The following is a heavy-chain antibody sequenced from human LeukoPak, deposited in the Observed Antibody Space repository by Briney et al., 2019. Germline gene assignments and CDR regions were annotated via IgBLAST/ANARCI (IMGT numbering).Heavy chain of an antibody. Sequence: PSETLSLTCTVSGGSISSSSYYWGWIRQPPGKGLEWIGSIYYSGSTYYNPSLKSRVTISVDTSKNQFSLKLSSVTAADTAVYYCARDRQGRAGQLFDPWGQGTLVTVSS. V-gene: IGHV4-39*07. CDR2: IYYSGST. D-gene: IGHD6-13*01. CDR1: GGSISSSSYY. J-gene: IGHJ5*02. CDR3: ARDRQGRAGQLFDP.